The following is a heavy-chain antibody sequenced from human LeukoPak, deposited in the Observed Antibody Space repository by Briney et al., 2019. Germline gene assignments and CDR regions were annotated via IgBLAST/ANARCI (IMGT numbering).Heavy chain of an antibody. CDR3: AKYNCSRCSGDDYLDY. V-gene: IGHV3-30*02. CDR2: IRSDGSYI. J-gene: IGHJ4*02. CDR1: GFSFSGYG. Sequence: GALRLSCAASGFSFSGYGLDWVRQGPGKGLEWVGVIRSDGSYIYYADSVKGRFTVSRDNSKKTLDLQMNSLRGEDTAMYYCAKYNCSRCSGDDYLDYWGQGTLVTVSS. D-gene: IGHD2-15*01.